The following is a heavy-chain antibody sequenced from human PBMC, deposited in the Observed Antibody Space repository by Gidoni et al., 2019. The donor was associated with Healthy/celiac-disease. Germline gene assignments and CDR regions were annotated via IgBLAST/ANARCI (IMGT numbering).Heavy chain of an antibody. Sequence: EVQLVESGGGLVQPGGSLRLSCAASGFTFSSYWMSWVRQAPGKGLEWVANIKQDGSEKYYVDSVKGRFTISRDNAKNSLYLQMNSLRAEDTAVYYCARGGSITMVRGVIISHYYYGMDVWGQGTTVTVSS. J-gene: IGHJ6*02. D-gene: IGHD3-10*01. CDR3: ARGGSITMVRGVIISHYYYGMDV. CDR1: GFTFSSYW. V-gene: IGHV3-7*04. CDR2: IKQDGSEK.